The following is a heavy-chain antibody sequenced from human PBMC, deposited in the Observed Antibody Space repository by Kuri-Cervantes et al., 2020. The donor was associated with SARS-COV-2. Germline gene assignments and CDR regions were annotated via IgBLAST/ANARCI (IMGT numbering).Heavy chain of an antibody. CDR1: GGSISSYH. Sequence: SETLSLTCTVSGGSISSYHWSWIRQPAGKGLEWIGRIYTSGSTNYNPSLKSRVTMSVDTSKNQFSLKLSSVTAADTAVYYCARDLDLGYFDWYPGGFDPWGQGTLVTVSS. CDR3: ARDLDLGYFDWYPGGFDP. V-gene: IGHV4-4*07. D-gene: IGHD3-9*01. J-gene: IGHJ5*02. CDR2: IYTSGST.